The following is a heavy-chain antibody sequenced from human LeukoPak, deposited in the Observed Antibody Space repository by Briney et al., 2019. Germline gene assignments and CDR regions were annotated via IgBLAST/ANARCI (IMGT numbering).Heavy chain of an antibody. CDR1: GFTFSSYS. CDR3: ARGVAYYDSSGPAYFDY. Sequence: GGSLRLSCAASGFTFSSYSMNWVRQAPGKGLEWVSSISSSSSYIYYADSVKGRFTISRDNAKNSLYLQMNSLRAEDTAVYYCARGVAYYDSSGPAYFDYWGQGTLVTVSS. CDR2: ISSSSSYI. V-gene: IGHV3-21*01. J-gene: IGHJ4*02. D-gene: IGHD3-22*01.